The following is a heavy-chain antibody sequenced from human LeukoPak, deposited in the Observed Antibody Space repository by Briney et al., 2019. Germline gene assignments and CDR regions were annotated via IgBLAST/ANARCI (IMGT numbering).Heavy chain of an antibody. CDR2: ISWNSGSI. D-gene: IGHD2-15*01. CDR3: AKDKWGSWRTFDY. V-gene: IGHV3-9*01. CDR1: GFTFDDYA. Sequence: PGGSLRLSCAASGFTFDDYAMHWVRQAPGKGLEWVSGISWNSGSIAYADSVKGRFTISRDNAKNSLYLQMNSLRAEDTALYYCAKDKWGSWRTFDYWGQGTLVTVSS. J-gene: IGHJ4*02.